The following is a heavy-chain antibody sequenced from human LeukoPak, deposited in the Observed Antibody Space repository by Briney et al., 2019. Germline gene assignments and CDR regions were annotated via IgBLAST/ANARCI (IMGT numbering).Heavy chain of an antibody. J-gene: IGHJ6*03. CDR1: GYTFTSYG. CDR3: ATDLYCSGGSCYGYYYMDV. D-gene: IGHD2-15*01. Sequence: ASVKVSCKASGYTFTSYGISWVRQAPGQGLEWMGWISAYNGNTNYAQKLQGRVTMTTDTSTSTAYMELRSLRSEDTAVYYCATDLYCSGGSCYGYYYMDVWGKGTTVTVSS. CDR2: ISAYNGNT. V-gene: IGHV1-18*01.